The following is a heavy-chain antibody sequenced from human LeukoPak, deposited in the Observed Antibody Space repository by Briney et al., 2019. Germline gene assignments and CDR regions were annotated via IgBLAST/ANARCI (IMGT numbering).Heavy chain of an antibody. CDR1: GGTFSSYA. CDR3: ARVEAVAGNRNTYYYYYGMDV. Sequence: SVKVSCKASGGTFSSYAISWVRQAPGQGLEWMGRIIPIFGIANYAQKFQGGVTITADKSTSTAYMELSSLRSEDTAVYYCARVEAVAGNRNTYYYYYGMDVWGQGTTVTVSS. D-gene: IGHD6-19*01. J-gene: IGHJ6*02. V-gene: IGHV1-69*17. CDR2: IIPIFGIA.